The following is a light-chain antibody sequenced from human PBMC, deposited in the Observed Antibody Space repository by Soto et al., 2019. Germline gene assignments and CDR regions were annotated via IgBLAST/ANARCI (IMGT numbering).Light chain of an antibody. Sequence: DIQMTQSPSSLSASVGDRVTITCQASQDISNYLNWYQQKPGKAPKLLIYDASNLETGVPSRFSGSRSGTDFTFTISSLQPEDIATYYCQQYDDLPITFGGGTKVDIK. CDR2: DAS. CDR3: QQYDDLPIT. V-gene: IGKV1-33*01. CDR1: QDISNY. J-gene: IGKJ4*01.